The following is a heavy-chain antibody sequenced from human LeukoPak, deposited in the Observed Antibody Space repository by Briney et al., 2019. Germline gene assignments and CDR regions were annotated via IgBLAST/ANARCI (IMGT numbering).Heavy chain of an antibody. CDR2: VYHSGST. D-gene: IGHD1-26*01. CDR3: ARDRQELFDY. J-gene: IGHJ4*02. V-gene: IGHV4-38-2*02. Sequence: SEALSLTCGVSGYSISSGYYWGWLRQLPGKGLEWIGSVYHSGSTYYNPSLKSRVTMSVDTSKNQFSLKLSSVTAADTAVYYCARDRQELFDYWGQGTLVSVSS. CDR1: GYSISSGYY.